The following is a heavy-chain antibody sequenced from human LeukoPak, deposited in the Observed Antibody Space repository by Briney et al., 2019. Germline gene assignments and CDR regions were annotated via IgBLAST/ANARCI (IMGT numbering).Heavy chain of an antibody. CDR1: GGSFSGYY. CDR3: ASTLRWLDYFDY. V-gene: IGHV4-59*01. J-gene: IGHJ4*02. D-gene: IGHD5-12*01. CDR2: IYYSGST. Sequence: SGTLSLTCAVYGGSFSGYYWSWIRQPPGKGLEWIGYIYYSGSTNYNPSLKSRVTISVDTSKNQFSLKLSSVTAADTAVYYCASTLRWLDYFDYWGQGTLVTVSS.